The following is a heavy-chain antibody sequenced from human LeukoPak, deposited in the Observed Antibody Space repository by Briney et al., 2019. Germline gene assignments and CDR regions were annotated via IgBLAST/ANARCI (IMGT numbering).Heavy chain of an antibody. CDR1: GFTFSSYW. V-gene: IGHV3-7*01. CDR3: ARVKAAANYYYYGMDV. Sequence: GGSLRLSCAASGFTFSSYWMSWVRQAPGKGLEWVANIKQDGSEKYYVDSVKGRFTISRDNAKNSLYLQMNSLRAEGTAVYYCARVKAAANYYYYGMDVWGQGTTVTVSS. CDR2: IKQDGSEK. J-gene: IGHJ6*02. D-gene: IGHD6-13*01.